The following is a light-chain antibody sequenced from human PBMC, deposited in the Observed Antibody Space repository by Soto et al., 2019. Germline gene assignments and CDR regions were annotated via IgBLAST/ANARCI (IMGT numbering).Light chain of an antibody. CDR3: HQYNYWPPET. CDR1: QSIRID. J-gene: IGKJ1*01. Sequence: EIVVTQSPATLSVSPGERATLSCRASQSIRIDLAWYQQKPGQAPRLLIYGASTRATGIPARFSGSGSGTEFTLTISSLQPEDSAVYYCHQYNYWPPETFGQGTKVDIK. V-gene: IGKV3D-15*01. CDR2: GAS.